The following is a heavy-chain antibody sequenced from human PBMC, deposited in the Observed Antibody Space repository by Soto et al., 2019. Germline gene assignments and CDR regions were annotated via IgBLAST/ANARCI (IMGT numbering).Heavy chain of an antibody. CDR1: GGSISSGGYY. Sequence: QVQLQESGPGLVKPSQTLSLTCSVSGGSISSGGYYWSWIRQHPGKGLEWIGDIHYSGSTYYNPSLKSRVTMSVDTSKSQFSLKLSSVTAADTAVYYCAKEYIVLVPGGMKRGWFDPWGQGTLVTVSS. D-gene: IGHD2-2*01. J-gene: IGHJ5*02. CDR2: IHYSGST. V-gene: IGHV4-31*03. CDR3: AKEYIVLVPGGMKRGWFDP.